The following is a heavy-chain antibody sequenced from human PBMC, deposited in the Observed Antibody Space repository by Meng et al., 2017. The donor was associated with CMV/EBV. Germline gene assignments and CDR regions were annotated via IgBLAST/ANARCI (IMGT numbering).Heavy chain of an antibody. D-gene: IGHD3-10*01. V-gene: IGHV3-73*01. Sequence: GESLKISCAASGFTFSGSAMHWVRQASGKGLEWVGRIRSKANSYATAYAASVKGRFTISRDDSKNTAYLQMNSLKTEDTAVYYCARGDITMVRGGHYYYGMDVWGQGTTVTVSS. J-gene: IGHJ6*02. CDR1: GFTFSGSA. CDR3: ARGDITMVRGGHYYYGMDV. CDR2: IRSKANSYAT.